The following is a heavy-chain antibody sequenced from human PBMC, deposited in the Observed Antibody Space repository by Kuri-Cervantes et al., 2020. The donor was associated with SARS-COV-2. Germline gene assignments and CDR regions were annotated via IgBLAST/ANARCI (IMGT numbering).Heavy chain of an antibody. D-gene: IGHD2-2*01. CDR2: INHSGSS. CDR3: ARDGLSGYIVVVPAAFDY. CDR1: GRSFSGYH. V-gene: IGHV4-34*01. Sequence: ESLKISCAVYGRSFSGYHWSWIRQPPGKGLEWIGEINHSGSSDYNPSLKSRVTISVDTSKNQFSLKLSSVTAADTAVYYCARDGLSGYIVVVPAAFDYWGQGTLVTVSS. J-gene: IGHJ4*02.